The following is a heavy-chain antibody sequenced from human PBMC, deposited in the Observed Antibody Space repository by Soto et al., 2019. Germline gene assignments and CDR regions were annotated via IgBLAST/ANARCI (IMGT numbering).Heavy chain of an antibody. CDR2: INPNSGGT. CDR1: GYTFTGYY. D-gene: IGHD6-13*01. Sequence: ASVKVSCKASGYTFTGYYMHWVRQAPGQGLEWMGWINPNSGGTNYAQKFQGRVTMTRDTPISTAYMELSRLRSDDTAVYYCAKQSTGYSRDFDYWGQGTLVTVSS. CDR3: AKQSTGYSRDFDY. V-gene: IGHV1-2*02. J-gene: IGHJ4*02.